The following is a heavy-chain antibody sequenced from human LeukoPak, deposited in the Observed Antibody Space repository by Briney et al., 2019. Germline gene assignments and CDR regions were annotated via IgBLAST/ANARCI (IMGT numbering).Heavy chain of an antibody. Sequence: ASVKVSCKASGYTFTSYAMHWVRQAPGQRLEWMGWINAGNGNTKYSQKFQGRVTITRDTSASTAYMELSSLRSEDTAVYYCARDPNYYDSSGVVGYWGQGTLVTVSS. CDR1: GYTFTSYA. CDR3: ARDPNYYDSSGVVGY. CDR2: INAGNGNT. D-gene: IGHD3-22*01. J-gene: IGHJ4*02. V-gene: IGHV1-3*01.